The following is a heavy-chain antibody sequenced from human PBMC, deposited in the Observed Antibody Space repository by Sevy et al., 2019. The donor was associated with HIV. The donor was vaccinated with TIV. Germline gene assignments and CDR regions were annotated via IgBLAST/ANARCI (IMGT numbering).Heavy chain of an antibody. J-gene: IGHJ5*02. CDR1: GDSISSSF. D-gene: IGHD3-22*01. V-gene: IGHV4-59*01. CDR2: ISHSGST. Sequence: SETLSLTCTVSGDSISSSFWGWIRQPPGKGLEWIGYISHSGSTNYSPSLKSRVTISVDTSKNQFSLKVNSVTAADTAVYYCTRDFYDNRPRGFDPWGQGILVTVSS. CDR3: TRDFYDNRPRGFDP.